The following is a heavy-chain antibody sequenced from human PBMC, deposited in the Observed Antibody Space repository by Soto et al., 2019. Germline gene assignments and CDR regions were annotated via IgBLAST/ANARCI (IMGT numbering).Heavy chain of an antibody. J-gene: IGHJ6*02. D-gene: IGHD6-13*01. CDR1: GFTFSGYG. Sequence: PGGSLRLSCAASGFTFSGYGMSWVRQSPGKGLEWVSAISGSGGSTYYADSVKGRFTISRDNSKNTLYLQMNSLRAEDTAVYYCAKVHTIIAAAGSYYYYGMDVWGQGTTVTVSS. V-gene: IGHV3-23*01. CDR3: AKVHTIIAAAGSYYYYGMDV. CDR2: ISGSGGST.